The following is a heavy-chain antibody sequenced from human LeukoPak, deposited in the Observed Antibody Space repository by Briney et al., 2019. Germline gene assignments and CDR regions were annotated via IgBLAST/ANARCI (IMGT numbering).Heavy chain of an antibody. D-gene: IGHD3-3*01. CDR1: GFTFSSYA. CDR3: AKDMGSGIFGVGKGAFDI. CDR2: ISGSGGST. Sequence: GGSLRLSCAASGFTFSSYAMSWVRQAPGKGLEWVSAISGSGGSTYYADSVKGRFTISRDNSKNTLYLQMNSLRAEDTAVYYCAKDMGSGIFGVGKGAFDIWGQGTMVTVSS. V-gene: IGHV3-23*01. J-gene: IGHJ3*02.